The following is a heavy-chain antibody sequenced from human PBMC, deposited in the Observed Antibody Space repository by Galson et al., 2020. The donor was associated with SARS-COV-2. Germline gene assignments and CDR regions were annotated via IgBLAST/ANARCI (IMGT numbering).Heavy chain of an antibody. CDR2: ISSHNGKT. J-gene: IGHJ6*02. V-gene: IGHV1-18*04. D-gene: IGHD3-3*01. Sequence: ASVKVSCKASGYMLSSYGISWVRQAPGQGLAWVGWISSHNGKTDYAQKFQGRVTMTTDTSTSTAYMELRSLRSDDTAVYYCARALGVGDFWSNDYFFYGMDVWGQGTTVTVSS. CDR1: GYMLSSYG. CDR3: ARALGVGDFWSNDYFFYGMDV.